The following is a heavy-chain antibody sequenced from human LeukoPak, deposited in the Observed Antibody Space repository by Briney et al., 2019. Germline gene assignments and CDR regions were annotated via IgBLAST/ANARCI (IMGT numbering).Heavy chain of an antibody. CDR3: ARESVYCSGGSCYRLFDY. V-gene: IGHV4-34*01. Sequence: SETLSLTCVLYGGSSTNYFWSWIRQPPGKGLEWIGEINRSASTNYNPSLKSRVTISVDTSKNQFSLKLSSVTAADTAVYYCARESVYCSGGSCYRLFDYWGQGTLVTVSS. J-gene: IGHJ4*02. D-gene: IGHD2-15*01. CDR1: GGSSTNYF. CDR2: INRSAST.